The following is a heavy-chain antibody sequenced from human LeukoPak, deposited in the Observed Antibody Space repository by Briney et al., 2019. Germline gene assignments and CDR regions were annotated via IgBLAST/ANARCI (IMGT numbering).Heavy chain of an antibody. CDR2: IFPGDSDT. V-gene: IGHV5-51*01. J-gene: IGHJ4*02. CDR1: GYSFTSYW. CDR3: ARRTSTSWYIDS. Sequence: GESLKISCKGSGYSFTSYWIGWVRQMPGKGLESMGIIFPGDSDTRYSPSFQGQVTISADTSITTAYLQWSSLRASDTAMYYCARRTSTSWYIDSWGQGTLVTVSS. D-gene: IGHD6-13*01.